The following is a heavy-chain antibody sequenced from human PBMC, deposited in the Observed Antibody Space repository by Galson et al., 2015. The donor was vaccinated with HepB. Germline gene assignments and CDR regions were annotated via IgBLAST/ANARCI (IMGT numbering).Heavy chain of an antibody. V-gene: IGHV3-48*01. CDR2: ISSSSSTI. Sequence: SLRLSCAASGFTFSSYSMNWVRQAPGKGLEWVSYISSSSSTIYYADSVKGRFTISRDNAKNSLYLQMNSLRAEDTAVYYCARGNSGDLLDYWGRGTLVTVSS. J-gene: IGHJ4*02. CDR1: GFTFSSYS. CDR3: ARGNSGDLLDY. D-gene: IGHD4-17*01.